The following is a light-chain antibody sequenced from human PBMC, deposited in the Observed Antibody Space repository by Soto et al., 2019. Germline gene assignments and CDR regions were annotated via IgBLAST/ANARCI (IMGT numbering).Light chain of an antibody. V-gene: IGLV7-46*01. CDR2: DTS. J-gene: IGLJ2*01. Sequence: QAVVTQEPSLTVSPGETVTLTCGSSTGAVTSGHYPYWFQQKPGQAPRTLIYDTSNKHSRTPARFSGSLLGGKAALTLSGAQPEDEAEYYCFLSYSGARKVFGGGTQLTVL. CDR1: TGAVTSGHY. CDR3: FLSYSGARKV.